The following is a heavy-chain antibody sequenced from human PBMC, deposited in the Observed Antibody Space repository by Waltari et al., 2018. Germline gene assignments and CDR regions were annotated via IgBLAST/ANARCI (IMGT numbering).Heavy chain of an antibody. CDR1: GFTFSSYA. D-gene: IGHD6-19*01. Sequence: EVQLLESGGGLVQPGGSLRLSCAASGFTFSSYAMSWVRQAPGKGLEWVSAIRGSGGSTYYADSVKGRFTISRDNSKNPLYLQMNSLRAEDTAVYYCARGSDQQLLNAFDIWGQGTMVTVSS. CDR3: ARGSDQQLLNAFDI. J-gene: IGHJ3*02. V-gene: IGHV3-23*01. CDR2: IRGSGGST.